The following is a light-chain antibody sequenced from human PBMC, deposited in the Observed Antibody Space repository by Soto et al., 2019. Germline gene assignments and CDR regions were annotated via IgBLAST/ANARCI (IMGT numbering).Light chain of an antibody. CDR1: SSDVGGYNY. CDR3: SSYAGTTNV. Sequence: QWVQSHPPSASRSPGHSVAISCTGTSSDVGGYNYVSWYQQHPGKAPKLMIYEVNKRPSGVPDRFSGSKSGNTASLTVSGLQADDEADYYCSSYAGTTNVFGTGTKVTVL. V-gene: IGLV2-8*01. J-gene: IGLJ1*01. CDR2: EVN.